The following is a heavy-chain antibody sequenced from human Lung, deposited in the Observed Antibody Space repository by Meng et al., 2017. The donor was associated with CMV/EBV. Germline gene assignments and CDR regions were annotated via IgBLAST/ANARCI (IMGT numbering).Heavy chain of an antibody. CDR1: GGTFSSYA. V-gene: IGHV1-69*05. J-gene: IGHJ4*02. Sequence: SXXVSCXASGGTFSSYAISWVRQAPGQGLEWMGGIIPIFGTANYAQKFQGRVTITTDESTSTAYMELRSLRSEDTAVYYCARDRGTIFGVDFDYWGQGTXVTVSS. CDR3: ARDRGTIFGVDFDY. D-gene: IGHD3-3*01. CDR2: IIPIFGTA.